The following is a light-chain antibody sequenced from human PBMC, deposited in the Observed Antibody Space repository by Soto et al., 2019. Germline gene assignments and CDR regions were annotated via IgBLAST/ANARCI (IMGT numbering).Light chain of an antibody. CDR2: EGS. Sequence: QSVLTQPPSASGSPGQSVTISCTGTRSDIGSYNYVSWYQQHPGKAPKLIIFEGSKRPSGVSDRFSGSKSDNRASLTISGLQAEDEADYYCSSYAGSLTWVFGGGTQLTVL. CDR1: RSDIGSYNY. V-gene: IGLV2-23*01. CDR3: SSYAGSLTWV. J-gene: IGLJ3*02.